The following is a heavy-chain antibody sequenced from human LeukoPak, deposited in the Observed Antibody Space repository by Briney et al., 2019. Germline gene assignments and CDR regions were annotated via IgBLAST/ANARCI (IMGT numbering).Heavy chain of an antibody. CDR2: INHSGST. CDR3: AREAQYCSGTSCYGGYLQH. Sequence: SETLSLTXAVYGGSFSGYYWSWIRQPPGKGLEWIGEINHSGSTIYNPSLKSRVTISVDTSKNHLSLKLNSVTAADKAVYYCAREAQYCSGTSCYGGYLQHWGQGTLVTVSS. CDR1: GGSFSGYY. J-gene: IGHJ1*01. V-gene: IGHV4-34*01. D-gene: IGHD2-2*01.